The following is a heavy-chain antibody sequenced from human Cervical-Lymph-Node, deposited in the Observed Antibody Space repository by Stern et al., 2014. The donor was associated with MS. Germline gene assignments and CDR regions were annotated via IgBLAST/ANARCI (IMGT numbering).Heavy chain of an antibody. CDR1: GYTFTGNY. J-gene: IGHJ5*02. Sequence: VQLVESGAEVKRPGASVKVSCKASGYTFTGNYLHWVRQAPGQGLEWVGRINTGRGVKNYAQKFQGRVTMTRDTSISTAYMELRRVRSDDTAVYYCAKMGDPVTTTFDHWGQGTLVTVSS. CDR3: AKMGDPVTTTFDH. CDR2: INTGRGVK. D-gene: IGHD4-11*01. V-gene: IGHV1-2*06.